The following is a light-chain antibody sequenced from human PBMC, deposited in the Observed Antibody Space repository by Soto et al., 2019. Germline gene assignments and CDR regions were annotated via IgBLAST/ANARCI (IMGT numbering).Light chain of an antibody. CDR1: QSVSGSY. J-gene: IGKJ5*01. CDR2: GAS. Sequence: VLTQSPGTLSLTTGERATLSCRASQSVSGSYLAWYQQKPGQAPRLLIYGASSRATGIPDRFSGSGSGTDFTLTISRLEPEDFAVYYCQQYGSSPIPFGQGTRLAIK. CDR3: QQYGSSPIP. V-gene: IGKV3-20*01.